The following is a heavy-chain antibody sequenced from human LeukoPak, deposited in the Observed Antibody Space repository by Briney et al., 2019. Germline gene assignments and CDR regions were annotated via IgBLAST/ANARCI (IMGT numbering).Heavy chain of an antibody. V-gene: IGHV3-23*01. J-gene: IGHJ4*02. Sequence: GGSLRLSCAASGFTFSSYAMSWVRQAPGKGPEWVSAISGSGGSTYYADSVKGRFTISRDNSKNTLYLQMNSLRAEDTAVYYCAKSTLTFGGVIASFDYWGQGTLVTVSS. CDR1: GFTFSSYA. CDR2: ISGSGGST. CDR3: AKSTLTFGGVIASFDY. D-gene: IGHD3-16*02.